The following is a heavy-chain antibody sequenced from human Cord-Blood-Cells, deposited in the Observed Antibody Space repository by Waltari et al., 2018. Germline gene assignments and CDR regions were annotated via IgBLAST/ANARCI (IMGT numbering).Heavy chain of an antibody. CDR2: ISYEGSNK. CDR1: GFTFRSYA. V-gene: IGHV3-30-3*01. CDR3: ARDQAEQLGDAFDI. D-gene: IGHD6-6*01. J-gene: IGHJ3*02. Sequence: QVQLVESGGGVVQPGRSLRLSCAASGFTFRSYAMHWVRQAPGKGLEWVAVISYEGSNKYYADSVKGRFTISRDNSKNTLYLQMNSLRAEDTAVYYCARDQAEQLGDAFDIWGQGTMVTVSS.